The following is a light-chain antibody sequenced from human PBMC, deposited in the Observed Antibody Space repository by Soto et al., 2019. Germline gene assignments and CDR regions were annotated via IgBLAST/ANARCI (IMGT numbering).Light chain of an antibody. CDR2: WAS. Sequence: DIVMTQSPDSLAVSLGERATINCKTSQSVLYSSNNKNYLTWYQQKPGQPPKLLISWASTRESGVPDRFSGSGSGTDFTLTISSLQAEDVAIYYCQQYFSTPRTFGQGNRLELK. V-gene: IGKV4-1*01. CDR1: QSVLYSSNNKNY. J-gene: IGKJ2*01. CDR3: QQYFSTPRT.